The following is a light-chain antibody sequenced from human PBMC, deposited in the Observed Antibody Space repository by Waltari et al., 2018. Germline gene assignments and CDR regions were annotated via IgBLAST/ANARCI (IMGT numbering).Light chain of an antibody. J-gene: IGLJ2*01. CDR1: DPHIANNT. CDR3: AAWDDILNGVL. V-gene: IGLV1-44*01. Sequence: QSVLTQSPSASATPGQRVSISCSGSDPHIANNTVSCYQHIPGPAPTLLIYTNHQRPSGVPDRFSGSKSGTSASLAINGLQSEDEADYYCAAWDDILNGVLFGGGTKLTVL. CDR2: TNH.